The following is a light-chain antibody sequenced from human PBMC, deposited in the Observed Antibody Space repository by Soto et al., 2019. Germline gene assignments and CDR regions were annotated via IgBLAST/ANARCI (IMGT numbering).Light chain of an antibody. CDR3: SSYTSSSFYV. J-gene: IGLJ1*01. Sequence: QSVLTQPASVSGSPGQSITISCTGTSSDVGGYNYVSWYQQHPGKAPKLMIYDVSNRPSGVSNRFSGSKSGNTASLTISGLQAEDEAHYYCSSYTSSSFYVFGTGTKLTVL. CDR1: SSDVGGYNY. V-gene: IGLV2-14*01. CDR2: DVS.